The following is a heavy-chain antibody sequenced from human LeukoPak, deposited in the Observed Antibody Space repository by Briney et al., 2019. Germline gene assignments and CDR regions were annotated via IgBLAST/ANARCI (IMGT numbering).Heavy chain of an antibody. CDR1: GFTISSDS. V-gene: IGHV3-64*01. CDR2: IGYGGDT. CDR3: ARGWSADYFDY. Sequence: PGGSLRLSCAASGFTISSDSMHWIRQAPGKGLEYVSAIGYGGDTYYANSVKGRFTISRDNAKNSLYLQMNSLRAEDTAVYYCARGWSADYFDYWGQGILVTVSS. D-gene: IGHD2-15*01. J-gene: IGHJ4*02.